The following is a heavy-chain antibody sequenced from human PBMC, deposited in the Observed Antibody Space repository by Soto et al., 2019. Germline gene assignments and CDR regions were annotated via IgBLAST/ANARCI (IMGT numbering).Heavy chain of an antibody. V-gene: IGHV3-13*01. CDR3: ARELHGGSYGMDV. CDR1: GYTFCNYD. CDR2: ITTAGDT. Sequence: EVQLVESGGGWVQPGGTLRLSCAASGYTFCNYDMHWVRQVTGKGLEWVSGITTAGDTYYPGSVKGRFTISREKAKNSLYLQMNSLSAGDTAVYYCARELHGGSYGMDVWGQGTTVTVSS. J-gene: IGHJ6*02.